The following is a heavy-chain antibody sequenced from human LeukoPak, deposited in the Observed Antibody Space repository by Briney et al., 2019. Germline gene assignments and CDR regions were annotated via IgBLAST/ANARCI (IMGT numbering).Heavy chain of an antibody. CDR1: GGSINDYY. V-gene: IGHV4-4*07. J-gene: IGHJ4*02. Sequence: SETLSLTCTVSGGSINDYYWTWIRQPSGQGLEWLGRIHTGGSTNYNPSLRRRLTMSVDTSKNQFSLKLSSATAADTAVYYCASQRKYSTSWPFFDYWGQGTLVTVSS. D-gene: IGHD6-13*01. CDR3: ASQRKYSTSWPFFDY. CDR2: IHTGGST.